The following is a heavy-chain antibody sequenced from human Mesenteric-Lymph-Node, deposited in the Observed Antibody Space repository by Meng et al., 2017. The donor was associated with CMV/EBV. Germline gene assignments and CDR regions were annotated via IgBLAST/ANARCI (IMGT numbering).Heavy chain of an antibody. CDR1: GGSFSCYY. CDR3: ARGSSYDILTGYFDY. V-gene: IGHV4-34*01. Sequence: HNGGPGRLKSSGTRSVTCAVYGGSFSCYYWNWIRQSPEKGLEWIGEINHSGSTTYNPSFTSRIIISVDTSTNQISLNMSSVTAADTAVYYCARGSSYDILTGYFDYWGQGALVTVSS. J-gene: IGHJ4*02. D-gene: IGHD3-9*01. CDR2: INHSGST.